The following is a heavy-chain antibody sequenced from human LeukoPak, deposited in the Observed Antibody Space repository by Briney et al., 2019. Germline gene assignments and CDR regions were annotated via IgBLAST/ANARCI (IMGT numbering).Heavy chain of an antibody. J-gene: IGHJ4*02. CDR1: GGSISSGTYY. V-gene: IGHV4-31*03. Sequence: PSQTLSLTCTVSGGSISSGTYYWSWIRQHPGKGLEWIAYIYYSGTTYYNPSLKSRITISVDTSKNQFSLKLSSVTAADTAVYYCARWEGYYRFFFDSWGQGTLVTDSS. CDR3: ARWEGYYRFFFDS. D-gene: IGHD3-22*01. CDR2: IYYSGTT.